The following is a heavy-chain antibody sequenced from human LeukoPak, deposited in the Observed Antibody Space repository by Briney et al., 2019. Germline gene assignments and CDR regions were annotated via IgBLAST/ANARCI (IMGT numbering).Heavy chain of an antibody. CDR3: ARVVNRGVPEGRIAYSLYFQH. Sequence: ASVKVSCKASGYTFTGYYMDWVRQAPGQGLEWMGWINPNSGGTNYAQKFQGRVTMTRDTSISTAYMELSRLRSDDTAVYYCARVVNRGVPEGRIAYSLYFQHWGQGTLVTVSS. V-gene: IGHV1-2*02. J-gene: IGHJ1*01. CDR2: INPNSGGT. D-gene: IGHD6-13*01. CDR1: GYTFTGYY.